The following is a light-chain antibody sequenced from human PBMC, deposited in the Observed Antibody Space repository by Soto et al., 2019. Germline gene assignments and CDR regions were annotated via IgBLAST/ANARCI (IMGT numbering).Light chain of an antibody. CDR3: QQYGSSVWT. J-gene: IGKJ1*01. CDR2: GAS. V-gene: IGKV3-20*01. CDR1: QSVSYSY. Sequence: EIVLTQSPGTLSLSPGERATLSCRASQSVSYSYLAWYQQKPGQAPRLLIYGASSRDTGIPARFSGSGSGTDFTLTISRLEPEDFAVYYCQQYGSSVWTFGQGTKVE.